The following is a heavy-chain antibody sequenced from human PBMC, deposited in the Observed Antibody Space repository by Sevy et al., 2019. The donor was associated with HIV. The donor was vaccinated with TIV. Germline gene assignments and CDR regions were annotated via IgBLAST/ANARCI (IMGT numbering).Heavy chain of an antibody. CDR1: GFTFRSFS. D-gene: IGHD1-1*01. Sequence: GGSLRLSCSASGFTFRSFSMHWVRQAPGKGPEWVAAIWYDGRTKQYADSVKGRFTISRDNSKNMLSLEMNSLRAEDTGLYFCARDSARVIVPTAGFDSWGQGTVVTVSS. V-gene: IGHV3-33*01. CDR2: IWYDGRTK. CDR3: ARDSARVIVPTAGFDS. J-gene: IGHJ5*01.